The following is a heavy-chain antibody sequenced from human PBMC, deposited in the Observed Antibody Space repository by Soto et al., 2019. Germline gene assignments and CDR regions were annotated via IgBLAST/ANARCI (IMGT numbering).Heavy chain of an antibody. J-gene: IGHJ4*02. CDR1: GGSISSSSYY. Sequence: PSETLSLTCTVSGGSISSSSYYWGWIRQPPGKGLEWIGSIYYSGSTYYNPSLKSRVTISVDTSKNQFSLKLSSVTAADTAVYYCARQGYCSSTSCYREGYFDYWGQGTLVTVSS. D-gene: IGHD2-2*02. V-gene: IGHV4-39*01. CDR3: ARQGYCSSTSCYREGYFDY. CDR2: IYYSGST.